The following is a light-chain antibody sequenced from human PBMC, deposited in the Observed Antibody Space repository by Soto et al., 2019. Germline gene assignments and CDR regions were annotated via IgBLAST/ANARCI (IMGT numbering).Light chain of an antibody. CDR3: SSYTSSNTYV. Sequence: QAVVTQPPSVSGSPGQSVTISCTGTSSDVGSYNRVSWYQQPPGTAPKLMIYDVSNRPSGVPDRFSGYKSGNTASLTISGLQAEDEADYYCSSYTSSNTYVFGTGTKVTVL. V-gene: IGLV2-18*02. J-gene: IGLJ1*01. CDR2: DVS. CDR1: SSDVGSYNR.